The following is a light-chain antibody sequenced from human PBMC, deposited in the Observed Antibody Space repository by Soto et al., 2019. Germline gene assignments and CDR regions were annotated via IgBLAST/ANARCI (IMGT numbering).Light chain of an antibody. CDR1: QSVSSTY. J-gene: IGKJ1*01. CDR3: HQHHYWPPGR. Sequence: EMLLTQSPGTLSGSRGGRATLSCRASQSVSSTYLAWYQQKSGQAPRLLLYGASSRAIHTPDRFSGSGSGTEFTLTISSLQSADFAVYYCHQHHYWPPGRFGQGTKVDIK. V-gene: IGKV3D-15*01. CDR2: GAS.